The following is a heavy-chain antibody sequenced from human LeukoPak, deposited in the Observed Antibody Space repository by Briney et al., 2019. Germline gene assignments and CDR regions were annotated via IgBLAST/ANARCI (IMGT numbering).Heavy chain of an antibody. V-gene: IGHV5-51*01. CDR3: ARHIRYGSGSYLG. CDR2: IYPGDSDT. J-gene: IGHJ4*02. D-gene: IGHD3-10*01. Sequence: GESLKISCKGSGYSFTRNWIGWVRQMPGKGLEWMASIYPGDSDTRYSPSFQGQVTISADKSISTAYLQWSSLKASDTAMYYCARHIRYGSGSYLGWGQGTLVTVSS. CDR1: GYSFTRNW.